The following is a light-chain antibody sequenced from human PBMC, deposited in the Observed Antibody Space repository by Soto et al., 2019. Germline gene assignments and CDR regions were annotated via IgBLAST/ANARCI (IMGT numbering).Light chain of an antibody. Sequence: QSALTQPASVSGSPGQSITISCTGTSSDVGNYNLVSWYQQHPGKAPKLIIYEVTKRPSGVSNRFSGSKSGNTASLTISGLQAEDEADYYCCSHAGSSTFVVFGGGTKVTVL. CDR3: CSHAGSSTFVV. V-gene: IGLV2-23*02. J-gene: IGLJ2*01. CDR1: SSDVGNYNL. CDR2: EVT.